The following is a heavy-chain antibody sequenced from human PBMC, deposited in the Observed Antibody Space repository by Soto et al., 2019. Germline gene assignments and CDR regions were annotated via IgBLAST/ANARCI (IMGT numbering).Heavy chain of an antibody. CDR2: ISPYNGNT. V-gene: IGHV1-18*01. D-gene: IGHD4-4*01. CDR1: GYTFSSYA. CDR3: ARGPTVTTTPTYYYMDV. Sequence: QVQLEQSGVEVKKPGASVKVSCKASGYTFSSYAISWVRQAPGHGLEWMGWISPYNGNTKYAQHLQGRVPMTTDTSTTTAYMELRSLRFDDTAVYYCARGPTVTTTPTYYYMDVWGKGTTVIVSS. J-gene: IGHJ6*03.